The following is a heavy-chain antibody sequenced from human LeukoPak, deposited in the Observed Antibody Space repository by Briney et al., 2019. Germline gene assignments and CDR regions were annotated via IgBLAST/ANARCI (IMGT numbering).Heavy chain of an antibody. CDR3: AREPVVVVAATYYYGMDV. Sequence: SETLSLTCTVSGGSISSGGYYWSWLRQHPGKGPEWIGDIYYSESTYYNPSLKSRVTIPVDTSKNQFSLQLGSVTAADTAVYYCAREPVVVVAATYYYGMDVWGQGTTVSVSS. D-gene: IGHD2-15*01. CDR1: GGSISSGGYY. V-gene: IGHV4-31*03. CDR2: IYYSEST. J-gene: IGHJ6*02.